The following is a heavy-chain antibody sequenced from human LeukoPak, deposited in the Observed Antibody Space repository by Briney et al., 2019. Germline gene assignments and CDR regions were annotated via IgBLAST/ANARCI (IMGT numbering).Heavy chain of an antibody. Sequence: SQTLSLTCAVSGGSISSGGYSWSWIRQPAGKGLEWIGYIYHSGSTYYNPSLKSRVTISVDRSKNQFSLKLSSVTAADTAVYYCARMGVGINWFDPWGQGTLVTVSS. CDR1: GGSISSGGYS. V-gene: IGHV4-30-2*01. D-gene: IGHD7-27*01. CDR3: ARMGVGINWFDP. CDR2: IYHSGST. J-gene: IGHJ5*02.